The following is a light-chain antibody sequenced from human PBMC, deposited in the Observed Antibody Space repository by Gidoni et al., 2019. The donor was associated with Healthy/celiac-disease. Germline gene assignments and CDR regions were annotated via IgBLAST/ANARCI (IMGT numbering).Light chain of an antibody. CDR3: QQSYSTPGGT. Sequence: DIQITQSPSSLSASVGDRFTITCRASQSISSYLNWYQQKPGKDPKLLIYAASSLQSGVPSRFSGGGCGTDFTLTISGLQPEEFATYYCQQSYSTPGGTFGQGTKLGIK. J-gene: IGKJ2*01. V-gene: IGKV1-39*01. CDR1: QSISSY. CDR2: AAS.